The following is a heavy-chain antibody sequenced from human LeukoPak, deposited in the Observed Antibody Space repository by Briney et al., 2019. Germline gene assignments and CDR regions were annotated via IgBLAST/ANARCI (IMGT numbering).Heavy chain of an antibody. CDR3: ATRQGATYLPDVSSYSYYMEV. V-gene: IGHV4-59*11. CDR1: GGSINSHY. D-gene: IGHD3-16*01. J-gene: IGHJ6*03. CDR2: IYYSGST. Sequence: SETLSLTCTVSGGSINSHYWSWIRQPPGKGLEWIGNIYYSGSTNYNPSLKSRVTISVDTPKNQFSLKLSSVPAADRASYYCATRQGATYLPDVSSYSYYMEVWGKGTTVIVSS.